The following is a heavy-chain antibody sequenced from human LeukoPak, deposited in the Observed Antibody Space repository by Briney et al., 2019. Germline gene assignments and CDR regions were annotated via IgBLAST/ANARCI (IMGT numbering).Heavy chain of an antibody. CDR1: GITFSSHA. CDR3: AKGGAATMRDGYNYYYYYMEV. J-gene: IGHJ6*03. V-gene: IGHV3-23*01. D-gene: IGHD5-24*01. Sequence: GGSLRLSCAASGITFSSHAMSWVRQAPGEGLEWVSLISCSGGHTYYGDSVKGRFTISRDNSTNRLYLQMNSLRPEDTAVYYCAKGGAATMRDGYNYYYYYMEVWGRGTTVTVSS. CDR2: ISCSGGHT.